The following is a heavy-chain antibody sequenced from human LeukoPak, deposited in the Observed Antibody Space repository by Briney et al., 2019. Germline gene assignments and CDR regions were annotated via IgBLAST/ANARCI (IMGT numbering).Heavy chain of an antibody. D-gene: IGHD2-15*01. CDR3: ARGKDYFDY. CDR1: GFTFSSYW. CDR2: IKQDGSEK. J-gene: IGHJ4*02. Sequence: HPGGSLRPSCAVSGFTFSSYWMTWVRQVPGKGLEWVANIKQDGSEKYYVDSVKGRFTISRDNAKNSLYLQMNSLRAEDTAVYYCARGKDYFDYWGQGTLVTVSS. V-gene: IGHV3-7*04.